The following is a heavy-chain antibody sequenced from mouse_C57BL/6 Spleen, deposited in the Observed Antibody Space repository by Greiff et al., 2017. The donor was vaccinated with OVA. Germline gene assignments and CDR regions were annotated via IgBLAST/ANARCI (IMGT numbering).Heavy chain of an antibody. CDR3: ARIRNLLEYFDY. V-gene: IGHV1-22*01. Sequence: EVQLQQSGPELVKPGASVKMSCKASGYTFTDYNMHWVKQSHGKSLEWIGYINPNNGGTSYNQKFKGKATLTVNKSSSTAYMELRSLTSEDSAVYYCARIRNLLEYFDYWGQGTTLTVSS. D-gene: IGHD2-1*01. J-gene: IGHJ2*01. CDR1: GYTFTDYN. CDR2: INPNNGGT.